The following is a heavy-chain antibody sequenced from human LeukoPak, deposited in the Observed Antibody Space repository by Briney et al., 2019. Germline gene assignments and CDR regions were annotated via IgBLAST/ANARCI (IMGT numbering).Heavy chain of an antibody. J-gene: IGHJ4*02. V-gene: IGHV3-30-3*01. CDR2: ISYDGSNK. Sequence: PGGSLRLSCAASGFTFSSYAMHWVRQAPGKGLEWVAVISYDGSNKYYADSVKGRFTISRDNSKNTLYPQMNSLRAEDTAVYYCARDSGYFGYWGQGTLVTVSS. D-gene: IGHD3-10*01. CDR1: GFTFSSYA. CDR3: ARDSGYFGY.